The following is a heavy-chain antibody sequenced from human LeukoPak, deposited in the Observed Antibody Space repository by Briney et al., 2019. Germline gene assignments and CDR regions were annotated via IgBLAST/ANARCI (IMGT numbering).Heavy chain of an antibody. CDR3: ARHSSSWYGNNFLDP. V-gene: IGHV3-53*01. CDR1: GFTVSSNY. J-gene: IGHJ5*02. CDR2: IYSGGST. Sequence: GGSLRLSCAASGFTVSSNYMSWVRQAPGKGLEWVSVIYSGGSTYYADSVKGRFTLSRDNFRNTLYLRMNSLRADDTAVYYCARHSSSWYGNNFLDPWGQGTLVTVSS. D-gene: IGHD6-13*01.